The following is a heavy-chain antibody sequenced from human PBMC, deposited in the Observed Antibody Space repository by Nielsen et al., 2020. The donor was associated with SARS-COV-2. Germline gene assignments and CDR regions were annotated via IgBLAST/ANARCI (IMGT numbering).Heavy chain of an antibody. J-gene: IGHJ4*02. CDR2: IYYSGST. CDR1: GGSISSSSYY. CDR3: ARLAVYSSSSFY. Sequence: SETLSLTCTVSGGSISSSSYYWGWIRQPPGKGLEWIGSIYYSGSTYYNPSLKSRVTISVDTSKNQFSLKLSSVTAADTAVYYCARLAVYSSSSFYWGQGTLVTASS. D-gene: IGHD6-6*01. V-gene: IGHV4-39*01.